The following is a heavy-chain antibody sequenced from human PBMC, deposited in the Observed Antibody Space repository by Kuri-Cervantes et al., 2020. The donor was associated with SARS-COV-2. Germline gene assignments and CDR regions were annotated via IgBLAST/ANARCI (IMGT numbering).Heavy chain of an antibody. CDR2: ISHDGKNK. CDR1: GFNFSRTD. CDR3: ARAGYDFWSGYPNYYYYGMDV. J-gene: IGHJ6*02. V-gene: IGHV3-30*03. D-gene: IGHD3-3*01. Sequence: GGSLRLSCAASGFNFSRTDMHWVRQAPGKGLEWVAVISHDGKNKKCIASGKGRFTISRDNSKNTLYLQMNSLRAEDTAVYYCARAGYDFWSGYPNYYYYGMDVWGQGTTVTVSS.